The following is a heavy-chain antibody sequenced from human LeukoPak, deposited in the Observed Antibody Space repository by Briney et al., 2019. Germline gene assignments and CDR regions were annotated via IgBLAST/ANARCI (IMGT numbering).Heavy chain of an antibody. CDR2: IKQDGSEK. V-gene: IGHV3-7*01. J-gene: IGHJ4*02. Sequence: GGSPRLSCAASGFTFSSYWMSWVRQAPGKGLEWVANIKQDGSEKYYVDSVKGRFTISRDNAKNSLYLQMNSLRAEDTAVYYCARAQGYSSGWAYFDYWGQGTLVTVSS. D-gene: IGHD6-19*01. CDR1: GFTFSSYW. CDR3: ARAQGYSSGWAYFDY.